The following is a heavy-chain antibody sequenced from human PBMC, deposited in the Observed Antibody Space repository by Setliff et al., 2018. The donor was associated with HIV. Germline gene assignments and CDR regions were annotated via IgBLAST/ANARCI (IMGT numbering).Heavy chain of an antibody. CDR3: ARGYPVSYYYYMDV. CDR1: GGTFTRNC. CDR2: ILPFFDTA. D-gene: IGHD3-16*02. Sequence: SVKVSCKVSGGTFTRNCISWVRQAPGQGLEWMGGILPFFDTANYAQKFQGRVTITADESTSTVHMELSSLTSEDTAVYYCARGYPVSYYYYMDVWGKGTTVTVSS. J-gene: IGHJ6*03. V-gene: IGHV1-69*13.